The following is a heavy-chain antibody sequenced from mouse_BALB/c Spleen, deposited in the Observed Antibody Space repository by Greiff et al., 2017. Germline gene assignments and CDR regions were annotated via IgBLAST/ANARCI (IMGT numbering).Heavy chain of an antibody. CDR3: ASGYRYDGAWFAY. CDR2: ILPGSGST. V-gene: IGHV1-9*01. D-gene: IGHD2-14*01. Sequence: VQVVESGAELMKPGASVKISCKATGYTFSSYWIEWVKQRPGHGLEWIGEILPGSGSTNYNEKFKGKATFTADTSSNTAYMQLSSLTSEDSAVYYCASGYRYDGAWFAYWGQGTLVTVSA. J-gene: IGHJ3*01. CDR1: GYTFSSYW.